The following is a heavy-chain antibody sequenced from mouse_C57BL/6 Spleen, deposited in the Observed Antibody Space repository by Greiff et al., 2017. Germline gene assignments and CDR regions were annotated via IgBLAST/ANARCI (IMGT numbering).Heavy chain of an antibody. Sequence: QVQLQQSGAELARPGASVKLSCKASGYTFTSYGISWVKQRTGQGLEWIGEIYPRSGNTYYNEKFKGKATLPADKSSSTAYMALRSLTSEVSAVYFCAKVYSKGFAYWGQGTLVTVSA. CDR3: AKVYSKGFAY. V-gene: IGHV1-81*01. CDR1: GYTFTSYG. J-gene: IGHJ3*01. D-gene: IGHD2-5*01. CDR2: IYPRSGNT.